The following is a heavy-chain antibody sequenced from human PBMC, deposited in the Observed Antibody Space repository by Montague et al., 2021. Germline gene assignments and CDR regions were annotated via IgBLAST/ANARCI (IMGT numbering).Heavy chain of an antibody. CDR2: SYHRSKRYH. CDR1: GDSDGIMDAS. CDR3: ARTTTRMLYPENAFDI. D-gene: IGHD2-15*01. Sequence: CAISGDSDGIMDASCSSDGQTPSLHPLRQGGSYHRSKRYHDYAISLKSRITINPDTSKNQFSLQLSSVAPEDTAVFYCARTTTRMLYPENAFDIWGQGTMVTVSS. J-gene: IGHJ3*02. V-gene: IGHV6-1*01.